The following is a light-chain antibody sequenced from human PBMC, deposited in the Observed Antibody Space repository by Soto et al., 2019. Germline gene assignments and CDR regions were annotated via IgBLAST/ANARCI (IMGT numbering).Light chain of an antibody. CDR2: GAS. V-gene: IGKV3-20*01. CDR3: HQYGTSPFT. Sequence: EIVLTQSPGTLSLSPGERVTLSCRASQSVSSSYLAWYQQKPGQAPRLLMYGASSRATGIPDRFSGSWSGTDFTLTISRLEPEDFAVYYCHQYGTSPFTFGPGTKVDV. J-gene: IGKJ3*01. CDR1: QSVSSSY.